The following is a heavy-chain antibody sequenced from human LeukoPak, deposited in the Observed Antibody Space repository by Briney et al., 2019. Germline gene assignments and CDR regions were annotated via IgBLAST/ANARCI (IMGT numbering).Heavy chain of an antibody. V-gene: IGHV1-46*01. Sequence: ASVKVSCMASGYTFTSYYMHWVRQAPGQGLGWMGIINPSGGSTSYAQKFQGRVTMTRDMSTSTDYMELSSLRSEDTAVYYCARDNSVEDTAWWFDPWGQGTLVTVSS. D-gene: IGHD4-23*01. CDR3: ARDNSVEDTAWWFDP. CDR2: INPSGGST. J-gene: IGHJ5*02. CDR1: GYTFTSYY.